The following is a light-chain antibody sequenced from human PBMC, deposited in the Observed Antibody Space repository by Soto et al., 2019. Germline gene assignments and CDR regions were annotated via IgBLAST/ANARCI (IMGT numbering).Light chain of an antibody. CDR2: DSS. J-gene: IGLJ3*02. Sequence: SYELAQPPSVSVAPRQTARITCGGNNIGDKDVHWYQQKPGQAPVLVVYDSSDRPSGIPERFSGSNSGNTATLTISGVEAGDEADYYCQVWDSRRDHSVFGGGTQLTVL. CDR1: NIGDKD. V-gene: IGLV3-21*02. CDR3: QVWDSRRDHSV.